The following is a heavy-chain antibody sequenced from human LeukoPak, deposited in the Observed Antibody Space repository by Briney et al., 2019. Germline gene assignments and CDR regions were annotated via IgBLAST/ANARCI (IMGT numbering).Heavy chain of an antibody. J-gene: IGHJ4*02. CDR3: VKGGYSSGWFPYSFDY. CDR1: GFTFSSYD. CDR2: ISSNGGTT. Sequence: PGGSLRLSCSASGFTFSSYDMFWVRQAPGKGLECVSVISSNGGTTYYADSVKGRFTISRDNSKNTLYLQMTSLRPEDTALYYCVKGGYSSGWFPYSFDYWGQGTLVTVSS. V-gene: IGHV3-64D*09. D-gene: IGHD6-19*01.